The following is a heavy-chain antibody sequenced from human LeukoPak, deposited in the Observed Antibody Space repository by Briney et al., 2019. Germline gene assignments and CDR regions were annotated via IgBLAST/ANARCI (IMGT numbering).Heavy chain of an antibody. Sequence: GGSLRLSCAASGFTFSSYAMHWVRQAPGKGLEWVAVISYDGSNKYYADSVKGRFTISRDNSKNTLYLQMNSLRAEDTAVYYCARDEAGQSSVALDYWGQGTLVTVSS. CDR3: ARDEAGQSSVALDY. CDR2: ISYDGSNK. J-gene: IGHJ4*02. D-gene: IGHD6-19*01. CDR1: GFTFSSYA. V-gene: IGHV3-30-3*01.